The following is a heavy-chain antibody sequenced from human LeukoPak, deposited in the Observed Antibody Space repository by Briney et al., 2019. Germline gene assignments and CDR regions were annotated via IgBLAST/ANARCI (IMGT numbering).Heavy chain of an antibody. CDR3: ARERGVLWFGGHDYYYAMDV. D-gene: IGHD3-10*01. Sequence: PSETLSLTCTVSGGSISSYYWSWIRQPPGKGLEWIGYSYYSGSTNYNPSLKSRVTISVDTSKNQFSLKLSSVTAADTAIYYCARERGVLWFGGHDYYYAMDVWGQGTTVTVSS. J-gene: IGHJ6*02. CDR1: GGSISSYY. CDR2: SYYSGST. V-gene: IGHV4-59*01.